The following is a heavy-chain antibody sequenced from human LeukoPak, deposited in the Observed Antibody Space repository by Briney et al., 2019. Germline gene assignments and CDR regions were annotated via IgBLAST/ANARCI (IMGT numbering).Heavy chain of an antibody. CDR3: ARHFTGEIGYCSSTSCYEFGY. CDR2: ISSSSSYI. Sequence: GGSLRLSCAASGFTFSSYSMNWVRQAPGKGLEWVSSISSSSSYIYYADSVKGRFTISRDNAKNSLYLQMNSLRAEDTAVYYCARHFTGEIGYCSSTSCYEFGYWGQGTLVTVSS. J-gene: IGHJ4*02. D-gene: IGHD2-2*01. V-gene: IGHV3-21*01. CDR1: GFTFSSYS.